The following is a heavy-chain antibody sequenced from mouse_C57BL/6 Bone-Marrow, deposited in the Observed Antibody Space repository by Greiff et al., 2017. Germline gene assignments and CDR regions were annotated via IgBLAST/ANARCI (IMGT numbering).Heavy chain of an antibody. CDR2: SRNKANDYTT. J-gene: IGHJ4*01. V-gene: IGHV7-1*01. CDR1: GFTFSDFY. Sequence: EVKVVESGGGLVQSGRSLRLSCATSGFTFSDFYMEWVRQAPGKGLEWIAASRNKANDYTTEYSASVKGRFIVSRDTSQSILYLQMNALRAEDTAIYYCARDADDGYYGGAMDYWGQGTSVTVSS. CDR3: ARDADDGYYGGAMDY. D-gene: IGHD2-3*01.